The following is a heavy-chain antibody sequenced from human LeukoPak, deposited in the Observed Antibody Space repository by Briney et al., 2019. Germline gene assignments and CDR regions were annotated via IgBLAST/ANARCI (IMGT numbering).Heavy chain of an antibody. Sequence: GASVKVSCKASGYTFTSYYMHWVRQAPGQGLEWMGIINPSGGSTSYAQKFQGRVTMTRDMSTSTVYMELSSLRSEDTAVYYCARDGPLIAAAVSEIDYWGQGTLVTASS. D-gene: IGHD6-13*01. J-gene: IGHJ4*02. V-gene: IGHV1-46*01. CDR2: INPSGGST. CDR1: GYTFTSYY. CDR3: ARDGPLIAAAVSEIDY.